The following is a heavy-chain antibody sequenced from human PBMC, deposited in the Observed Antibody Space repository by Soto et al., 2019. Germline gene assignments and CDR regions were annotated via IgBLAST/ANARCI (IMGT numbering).Heavy chain of an antibody. CDR1: GGSFSGYY. J-gene: IGHJ6*03. V-gene: IGHV4-34*01. CDR3: ARVSRGGWPLDYYYYLYV. CDR2: INHSGST. Sequence: SETLSLTCAVYGGSFSGYYWSWIRQPPGKGLEWIGEINHSGSTNYNPSLKSRVTISVDTSKNQFSLKLSSVTAADTAVYYCARVSRGGWPLDYYYYLYVWGKGTTVTVSS. D-gene: IGHD6-19*01.